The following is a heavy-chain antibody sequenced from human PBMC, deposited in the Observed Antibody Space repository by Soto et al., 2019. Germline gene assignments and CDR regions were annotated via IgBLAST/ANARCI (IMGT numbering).Heavy chain of an antibody. Sequence: LRLSCAASGFTFSSYSMNWVRQAPGKGLEWVSSISSSSSYIYYADSVKGRFTISRDNAKNSLYLQMNSLRAEDTAVYYCASPGPYCSGGSCYTPLDYWGQGTLVTV. CDR1: GFTFSSYS. V-gene: IGHV3-21*01. CDR2: ISSSSSYI. D-gene: IGHD2-15*01. CDR3: ASPGPYCSGGSCYTPLDY. J-gene: IGHJ4*02.